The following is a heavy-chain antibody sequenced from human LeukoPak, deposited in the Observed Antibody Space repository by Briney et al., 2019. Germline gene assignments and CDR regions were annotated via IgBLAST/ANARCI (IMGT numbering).Heavy chain of an antibody. CDR1: GGSFSGYY. D-gene: IGHD2-15*01. CDR3: ASGLPGNCSGGSCYSGYYYFDY. CDR2: INHSGST. Sequence: SETLSLTCAVYGGSFSGYYWSWIRQPPGKGLEWIGEINHSGSTNYNPSLKSRVTISVDTSKNQFSLKLSSVTAADTAVYYCASGLPGNCSGGSCYSGYYYFDYWGQGTLVTVSS. J-gene: IGHJ4*02. V-gene: IGHV4-34*01.